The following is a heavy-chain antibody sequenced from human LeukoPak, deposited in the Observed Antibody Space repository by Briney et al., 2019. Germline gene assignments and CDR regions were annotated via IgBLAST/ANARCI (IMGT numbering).Heavy chain of an antibody. CDR2: INPNSGGT. CDR1: GYTFTGYY. V-gene: IGHV1-2*06. Sequence: ASVKVSCKASGYTFTGYYMHWVQQAPGQGLEWMGRINPNSGGTNYAQKFQGRVTMTRDTSISTAYMELSRLRSDDTAAYYCARPSMAAYYFDYWGQGTLVTVSS. CDR3: ARPSMAAYYFDY. J-gene: IGHJ4*02. D-gene: IGHD2/OR15-2a*01.